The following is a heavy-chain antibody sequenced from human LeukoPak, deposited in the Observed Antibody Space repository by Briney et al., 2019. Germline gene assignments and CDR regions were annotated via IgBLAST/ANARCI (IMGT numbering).Heavy chain of an antibody. J-gene: IGHJ5*02. V-gene: IGHV5-51*01. D-gene: IGHD3-22*01. CDR3: ARLSSGYYYVNWFDP. Sequence: GESLKISCKGSGYSFTSYWIGWVRQMPGKGLEWMGIIYPGDSDTRYSPSFQGQVTISADKSISTAYLQWSSLKASDTATYYCARLSSGYYYVNWFDPWGQGTLVTVSS. CDR2: IYPGDSDT. CDR1: GYSFTSYW.